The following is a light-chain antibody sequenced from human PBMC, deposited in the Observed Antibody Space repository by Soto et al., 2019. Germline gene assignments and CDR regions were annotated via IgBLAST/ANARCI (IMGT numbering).Light chain of an antibody. Sequence: QSALTQARSVSGSPGQSVTISCTGTSSDVGGYNYVSWYQQHPGKAPKVMIYDVSKRPSGVPDRFSGSKSGNTASLTISGLQAEDEADYYCCSYAAAAVFGGGTQLTVL. V-gene: IGLV2-11*01. J-gene: IGLJ7*01. CDR1: SSDVGGYNY. CDR2: DVS. CDR3: CSYAAAAV.